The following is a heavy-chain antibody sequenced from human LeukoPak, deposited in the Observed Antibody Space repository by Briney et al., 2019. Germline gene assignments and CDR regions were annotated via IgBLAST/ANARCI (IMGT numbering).Heavy chain of an antibody. Sequence: GGPLRLSCAASGFTVSSNYMSWVRQAPGKGLEWVSVIYSGGSTYYADSVKGRFTISRDNSKNTLYLQMNSLRAEDTAVYYCAIASNYGDYPNWGQGTLVTVSS. J-gene: IGHJ4*02. CDR3: AIASNYGDYPN. CDR1: GFTVSSNY. CDR2: IYSGGST. D-gene: IGHD4-17*01. V-gene: IGHV3-53*01.